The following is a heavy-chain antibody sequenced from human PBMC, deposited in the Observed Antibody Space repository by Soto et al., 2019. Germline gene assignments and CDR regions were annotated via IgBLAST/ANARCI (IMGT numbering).Heavy chain of an antibody. D-gene: IGHD3-16*02. CDR1: GGSFSGYY. J-gene: IGHJ3*02. V-gene: IGHV4-34*01. CDR2: INHSGST. Sequence: SETLSLTCAVYGGSFSGYYWTWIRQPPGKGLEWIGEINHSGSTNCNPSLKSRVTISVDTSKNQFSLKLSSVTAADTAVYYCARVPRYYDYVWGSYRDDAFDIWGQGTMVTVSS. CDR3: ARVPRYYDYVWGSYRDDAFDI.